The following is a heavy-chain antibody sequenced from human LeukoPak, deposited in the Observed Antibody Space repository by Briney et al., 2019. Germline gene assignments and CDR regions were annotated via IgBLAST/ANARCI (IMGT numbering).Heavy chain of an antibody. CDR1: GYTFTSYA. D-gene: IGHD3-3*01. V-gene: IGHV1-3*01. CDR2: INAGNGNT. CDR3: XRXVGDFWSGYYTSYYGMDV. Sequence: ASVKVSCKASGYTFTSYAMHWVRQAPGKRLEWMGWINAGNGNTKYSQKFQGRVTITRDTSASTAYMELSSLRSEDTSVYYCXRXVGDFWSGYYTSYYGMDVWGQGTTVTVSS. J-gene: IGHJ6*02.